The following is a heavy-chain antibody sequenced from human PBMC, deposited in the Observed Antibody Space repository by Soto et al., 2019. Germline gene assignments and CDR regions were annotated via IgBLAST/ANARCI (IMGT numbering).Heavy chain of an antibody. J-gene: IGHJ4*02. CDR2: IYNSGST. V-gene: IGHV4-59*01. CDR1: GGSISSYY. CDR3: ARDRGYCSGGSCYSYFDY. Sequence: SLTCTVSGGSISSYYWSWIRQPPGKGLEWIGYIYNSGSTNYNPSLKSRVTISVDTSKNQFSLKLSSVTAADTAVYYCARDRGYCSGGSCYSYFDYWGQGTLVTVSS. D-gene: IGHD2-15*01.